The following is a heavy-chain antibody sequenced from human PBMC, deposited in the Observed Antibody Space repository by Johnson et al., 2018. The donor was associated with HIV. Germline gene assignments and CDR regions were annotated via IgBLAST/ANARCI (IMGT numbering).Heavy chain of an antibody. CDR3: ARASDAFDI. V-gene: IGHV3-13*01. CDR1: GFTFSTYD. CDR2: IGTAGDT. Sequence: VQLVESGGGLVQPGGSLRLSCAASGFTFSTYDMYWVRQATGKGLEWVSTIGTAGDTYYAGSVKGRFTISRDNSKNTLYLQMNSLRAEDTAVYYCARASDAFDIWGQGTMVTVSS. J-gene: IGHJ3*02.